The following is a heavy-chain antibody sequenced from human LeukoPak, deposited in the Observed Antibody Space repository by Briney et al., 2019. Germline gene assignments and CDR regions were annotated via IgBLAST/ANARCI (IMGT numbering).Heavy chain of an antibody. CDR1: GFPFSSYA. CDR2: ISDSGGST. CDR3: VRGYSFGPYGMDV. J-gene: IGHJ6*02. D-gene: IGHD2-15*01. Sequence: GGSLRLSCSASGFPFSSYAMQWVRQAPGKELEYVSAISDSGGSTYYADSVKGRFTISRDNSQNTLYLQMSSLRAEDTAVYFCVRGYSFGPYGMDVWGQGTTVAVSS. V-gene: IGHV3-64D*09.